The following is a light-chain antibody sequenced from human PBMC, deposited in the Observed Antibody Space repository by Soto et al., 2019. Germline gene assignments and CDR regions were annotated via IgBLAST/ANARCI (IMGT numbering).Light chain of an antibody. CDR3: QQSYSTPIT. J-gene: IGKJ5*01. Sequence: EIVLTQSPATLSLPPGERATLSCRASQSVNKYLAWFQQKLGQPPRLLIYDTSNRATGIPPRFSGSGSGTDFTLTISSLQPEDFATYYCQQSYSTPITFGQGTRLEIK. V-gene: IGKV3-11*01. CDR1: QSVNKY. CDR2: DTS.